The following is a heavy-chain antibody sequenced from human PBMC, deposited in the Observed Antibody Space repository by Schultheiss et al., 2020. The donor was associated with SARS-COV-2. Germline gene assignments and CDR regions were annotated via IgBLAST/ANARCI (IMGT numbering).Heavy chain of an antibody. CDR2: ISGSGGST. CDR1: GFTFSNAW. D-gene: IGHD5-18*01. CDR3: AREYTYGYPDYMDV. Sequence: GGSLRLSCAASGFTFSNAWMSWVRQAPGKGLEWVSAISGSGGSTYYADSVKGRFTISRVNAKNSLYLHMNSLRAEDTAVYYCAREYTYGYPDYMDVWGKGTTVTVSS. J-gene: IGHJ6*03. V-gene: IGHV3-21*01.